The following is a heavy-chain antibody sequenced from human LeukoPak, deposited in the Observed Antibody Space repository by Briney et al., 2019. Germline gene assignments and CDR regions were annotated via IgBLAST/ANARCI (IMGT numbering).Heavy chain of an antibody. CDR3: ARNFDMKGFDP. Sequence: ASVKVSCKASEYTFTGYYMHWVRQAPGQGLEWMGWINPNNGGTDYAQKFQGRVTMTRDTSISTAYMELSSLRSDDTAVYYCARNFDMKGFDPWGQGTLVTVSS. J-gene: IGHJ5*02. D-gene: IGHD3-9*01. CDR2: INPNNGGT. CDR1: EYTFTGYY. V-gene: IGHV1-2*02.